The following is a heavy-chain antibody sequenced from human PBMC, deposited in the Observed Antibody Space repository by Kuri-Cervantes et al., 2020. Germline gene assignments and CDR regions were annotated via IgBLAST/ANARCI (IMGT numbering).Heavy chain of an antibody. Sequence: GSLRLSCAAYGGSFSGYYWSWIRQPPGKGLEWIGEIYHSGSTNYNPSLKSRVTISVDKSKNQFSLKLSSVTAADTAVYYCARGFFPGGAWFDPWGQGTLVTVSS. V-gene: IGHV4-34*01. CDR1: GGSFSGYY. D-gene: IGHD3-16*01. J-gene: IGHJ5*02. CDR3: ARGFFPGGAWFDP. CDR2: IYHSGST.